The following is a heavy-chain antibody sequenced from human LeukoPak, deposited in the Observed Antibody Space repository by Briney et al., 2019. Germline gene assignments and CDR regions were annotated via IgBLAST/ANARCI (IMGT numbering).Heavy chain of an antibody. J-gene: IGHJ4*02. CDR2: ISSSGSTI. Sequence: PGASLRLSCAASGFTFSDYYMSWIRQAPGKGLEWVSYISSSGSTIYYADSVKGRFTISRDNAKNSLYLQMNSLRAEDTAVYYCARGAYTYYYDSSGYYYYYWGQGTLVTVSS. D-gene: IGHD3-22*01. CDR1: GFTFSDYY. CDR3: ARGAYTYYYDSSGYYYYY. V-gene: IGHV3-11*01.